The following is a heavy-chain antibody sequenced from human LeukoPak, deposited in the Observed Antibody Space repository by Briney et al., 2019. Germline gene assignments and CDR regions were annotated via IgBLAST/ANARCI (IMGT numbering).Heavy chain of an antibody. CDR3: ARGGDSSGYYYVGYFDY. CDR2: INHSGST. J-gene: IGHJ4*02. D-gene: IGHD3-22*01. V-gene: IGHV4-34*01. Sequence: SETLSLTCAVYGGSFSGYYWSWIRQPPGKGLEWIGEINHSGSTNYNPSLKSRVTISVDTSKNQFSLKLSSVTAADTAVYYCARGGDSSGYYYVGYFDYWGQGTLVTVSS. CDR1: GGSFSGYY.